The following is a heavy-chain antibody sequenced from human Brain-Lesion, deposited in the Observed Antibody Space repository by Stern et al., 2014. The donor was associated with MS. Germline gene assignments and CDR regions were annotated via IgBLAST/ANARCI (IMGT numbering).Heavy chain of an antibody. CDR3: ARFPASRPHVFDS. V-gene: IGHV4-4*02. CDR2: SDHSGST. Sequence: QVQLQESGPGLVKPSGTLSLTCAVSGGSISSSNWWSWVRQSPGKGLEWIGESDHSGSTIYNPSLKSRVPVSVDKPKTRFPLTLRSGTAADTAVYFCARFPASRPHVFDSWGQGTLVTVSS. D-gene: IGHD6-13*01. CDR1: GGSISSSNW. J-gene: IGHJ4*02.